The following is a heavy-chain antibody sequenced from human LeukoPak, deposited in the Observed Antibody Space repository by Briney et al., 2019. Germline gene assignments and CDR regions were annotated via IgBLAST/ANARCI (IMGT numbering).Heavy chain of an antibody. D-gene: IGHD2-2*03. CDR2: IKHDGSEK. Sequence: PGGSLRLSFVASEFSHTNFWMTWFRRAPGRGLEWVANIKHDGSEKFYVDSVKGRFTISRDNAKNSLYLQMNSLRAEDTAVYYCATFVGIVSGTYTVPGGLLVWGKGTTVTVSS. J-gene: IGHJ6*04. CDR3: ATFVGIVSGTYTVPGGLLV. V-gene: IGHV3-7*01. CDR1: EFSHTNFW.